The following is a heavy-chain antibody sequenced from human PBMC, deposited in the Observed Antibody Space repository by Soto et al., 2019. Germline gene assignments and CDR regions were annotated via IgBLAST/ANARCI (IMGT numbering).Heavy chain of an antibody. J-gene: IGHJ6*02. CDR2: INAGNGNT. D-gene: IGHD3-22*01. V-gene: IGHV1-3*01. Sequence: AASVKVSCKASGYTFTSYGTHWVRQAPGQRLEWTGWINAGNGNTKYSEKFQGRVTITRDTSASTAYLELSSLRSEDTAVYYCARDPNDSSAYYHHYYYGMDVWGQGTTVTVSS. CDR3: ARDPNDSSAYYHHYYYGMDV. CDR1: GYTFTSYG.